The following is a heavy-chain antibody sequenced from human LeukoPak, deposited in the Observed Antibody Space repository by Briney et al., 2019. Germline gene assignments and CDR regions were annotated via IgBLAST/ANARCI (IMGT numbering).Heavy chain of an antibody. J-gene: IGHJ3*02. CDR2: IYSGGST. CDR1: GFTFSSYS. CDR3: ARDRDYYGSGDAFDI. Sequence: GSLRLSCAASGFTFSSYSMGWVRQAPGKGLEWVSVIYSGGSTYYADSVKGRFTISRDNSKNTLYLQMNSLRAEDTAVYYCARDRDYYGSGDAFDIWGQGTMVTVSS. V-gene: IGHV3-53*01. D-gene: IGHD3-10*01.